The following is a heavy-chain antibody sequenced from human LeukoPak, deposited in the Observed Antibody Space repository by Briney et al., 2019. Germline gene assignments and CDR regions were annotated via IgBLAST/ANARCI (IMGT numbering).Heavy chain of an antibody. D-gene: IGHD3-10*01. CDR1: GYRFTGYY. CDR3: ARDRRGYYDSGSYYPLI. V-gene: IGHV1-2*02. CDR2: INPNSGGT. Sequence: ASVKVSCKASGYRFTGYYIHWARQAPGQGLEWMGWINPNSGGTNHGQKFQGRVTMTRDTSVSTAYMEVSRLRSDDTAVYYCARDRRGYYDSGSYYPLIWGQGTLVTVSS. J-gene: IGHJ4*02.